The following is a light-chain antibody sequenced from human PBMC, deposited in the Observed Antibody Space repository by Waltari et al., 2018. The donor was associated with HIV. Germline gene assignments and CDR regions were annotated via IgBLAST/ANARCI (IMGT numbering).Light chain of an antibody. CDR3: QQDDNLPPYT. CDR2: DAS. J-gene: IGKJ2*01. CDR1: QDINTF. Sequence: DIQMTQSPSSLSASVGDRVTITCQASQDINTFLTWYQHKPGTAPKLLIYDASYLETGVPSRFSGSGSGTDFSLTISSLQPEDTATYYCQQDDNLPPYTFGQGTKVEIK. V-gene: IGKV1-33*01.